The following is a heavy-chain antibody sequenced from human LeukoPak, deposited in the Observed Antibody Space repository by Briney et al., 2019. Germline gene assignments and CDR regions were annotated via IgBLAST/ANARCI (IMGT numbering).Heavy chain of an antibody. J-gene: IGHJ4*01. CDR2: ISGSGGST. CDR1: GFTFSNYA. V-gene: IGHV3-23*01. CDR3: ARDKNPTVFDY. Sequence: GGSQRLSCAASGFTFSNYAMSWVRQAPGKGLEWVSGISGSGGSTYHADSVKGRFTISRDNSENTLYLQMNSLRAEDTAIYYCARDKNPTVFDYWGQGTLVTVSS.